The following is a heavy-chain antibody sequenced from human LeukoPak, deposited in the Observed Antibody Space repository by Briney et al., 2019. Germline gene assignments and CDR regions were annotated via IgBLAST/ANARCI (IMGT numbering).Heavy chain of an antibody. D-gene: IGHD2-2*01. Sequence: ETLSLTCAVYGGSFSGYYWSWVRQAPGKGLEWVSAISGSGGSTYYADSVKGRFTISRDNSKNTLYLQMNSLRAEDTAVYYCAKDRSIVVVPAAPDYWGQGTLVTVPS. J-gene: IGHJ4*02. CDR3: AKDRSIVVVPAAPDY. CDR1: GGSFSGYY. CDR2: ISGSGGST. V-gene: IGHV3-23*01.